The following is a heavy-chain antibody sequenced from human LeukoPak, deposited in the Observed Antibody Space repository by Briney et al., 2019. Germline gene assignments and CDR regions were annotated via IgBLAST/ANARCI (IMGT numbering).Heavy chain of an antibody. CDR3: ARERETYNDY. CDR2: ISYDGSNK. CDR1: GFTFSNYP. D-gene: IGHD1-1*01. V-gene: IGHV3-30*04. J-gene: IGHJ4*02. Sequence: GRSLRLSCAASGFTFSNYPMHWVRQAPGKGLEWVALISYDGSNKYYADSVKGRFTISRDNSKNTLYLQMNSLRAEDTAVYFCARERETYNDYWGQGTLVTVSS.